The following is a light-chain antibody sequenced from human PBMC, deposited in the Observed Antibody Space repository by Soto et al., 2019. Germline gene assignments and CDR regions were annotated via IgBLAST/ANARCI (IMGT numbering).Light chain of an antibody. Sequence: EIVMTQSPGTLSLSPGDRATLSCRASQSLSVPYIAWYQQKPGQAPRLLIYSTSTRAAGIPDRFTGRGSGTHFTLAISRLEPEDFAVYYCHQFGDSPQTFGQGTKVDIK. V-gene: IGKV3-20*01. J-gene: IGKJ1*01. CDR1: QSLSVPY. CDR3: HQFGDSPQT. CDR2: STS.